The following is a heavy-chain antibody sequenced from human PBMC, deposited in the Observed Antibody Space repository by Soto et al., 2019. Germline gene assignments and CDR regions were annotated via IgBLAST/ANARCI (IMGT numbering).Heavy chain of an antibody. CDR3: ARSGTMIVVVIDWYFDL. CDR1: GGSFSSYA. V-gene: IGHV1-69*01. D-gene: IGHD3-22*01. CDR2: IIPIFGTA. Sequence: TCTVSGGSFSSYAISWVRQAPGQGLEWMGGIIPIFGTANYAQKFQGRVTITADESTSTAYMELSSLRSEDTAVYYCARSGTMIVVVIDWYFDLWGRGTLVTVSS. J-gene: IGHJ2*01.